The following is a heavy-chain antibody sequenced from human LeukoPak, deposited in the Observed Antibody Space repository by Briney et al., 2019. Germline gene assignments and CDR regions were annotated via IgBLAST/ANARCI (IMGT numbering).Heavy chain of an antibody. CDR1: GGSISSYY. CDR3: ARATWFDP. V-gene: IGHV4-59*01. J-gene: IGHJ5*02. Sequence: PSETLPLTCTVSGGSISSYYWSWIRQPPGKGLEWIGYIYYSGSTNYNPSLKSRVTISVDTSKNQFSLKLSSVTAADTAVYYCARATWFDPWGQGTLVTVSS. CDR2: IYYSGST.